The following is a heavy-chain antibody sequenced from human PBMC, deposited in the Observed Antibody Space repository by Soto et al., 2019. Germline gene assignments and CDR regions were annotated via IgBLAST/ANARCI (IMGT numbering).Heavy chain of an antibody. D-gene: IGHD6-6*01. CDR1: GFTFTNYG. Sequence: QLQLAQSGSEVKKPGASVKVSCKTSGFTFTNYGFTWVRQAPGKGLEWMGWSSALNGFTNYAQDFQGRVTLTTDSSTNTAYMELRGLRSDDTAFYYCAATTSIASGLRDWGQGTLVSVAS. J-gene: IGHJ4*02. V-gene: IGHV1-18*01. CDR2: SSALNGFT. CDR3: AATTSIASGLRD.